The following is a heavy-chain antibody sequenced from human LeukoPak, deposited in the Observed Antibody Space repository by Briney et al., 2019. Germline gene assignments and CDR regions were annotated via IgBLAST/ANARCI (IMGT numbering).Heavy chain of an antibody. J-gene: IGHJ4*02. CDR2: IYYSGST. D-gene: IGHD3-9*01. CDR1: GGSISSYY. CDR3: ARSPDILTGENFDS. V-gene: IGHV4-59*01. Sequence: SETLSLTCTVSGGSISSYYWSWIRQPPGKGLEWIGYIYYSGSTNYNPSLKSRVTISVDTSKNQFSLKLSSVTAADTAVYYCARSPDILTGENFDSWGQGTLVTVSS.